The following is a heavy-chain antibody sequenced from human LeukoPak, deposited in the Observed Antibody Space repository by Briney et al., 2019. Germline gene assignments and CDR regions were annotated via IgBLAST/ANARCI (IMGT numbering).Heavy chain of an antibody. Sequence: SETLSLTCTVSGGSISSGSYYWSWIRQPAGKGLEWIGRIYTSGSTNYNPSLKSRVTISVDTSKNQFSLKLSSVTAADTAVYYCARGPARGYCSGGSCSFDYWGQGTLVTVSS. J-gene: IGHJ4*02. D-gene: IGHD2-15*01. V-gene: IGHV4-61*02. CDR2: IYTSGST. CDR3: ARGPARGYCSGGSCSFDY. CDR1: GGSISSGSYY.